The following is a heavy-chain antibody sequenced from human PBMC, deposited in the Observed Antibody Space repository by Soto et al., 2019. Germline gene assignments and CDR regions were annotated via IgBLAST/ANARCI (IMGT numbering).Heavy chain of an antibody. J-gene: IGHJ3*02. Sequence: GGSLRLSCAASGFTFDDYAMHWVRQAPGKGLEWVSGISWNSGSIGYADSVKGRFTISRDNAKNSLYLQMNSLRAEDTALYYCAKVYDILTGYYMLNAFDIWGQGTMVTVSS. CDR2: ISWNSGSI. CDR3: AKVYDILTGYYMLNAFDI. CDR1: GFTFDDYA. D-gene: IGHD3-9*01. V-gene: IGHV3-9*01.